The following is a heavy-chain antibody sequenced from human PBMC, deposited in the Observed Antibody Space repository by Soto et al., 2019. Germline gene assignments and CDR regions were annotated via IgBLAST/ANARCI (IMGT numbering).Heavy chain of an antibody. V-gene: IGHV4-31*03. Sequence: SETLSLTCTVSGGSFSGGGYYWSWIRQHPGKGLEWMGYISYSGSTKYKPSLQSRITISVETSKNQFSLRLTSVTAADTAIYFCARTSIFGVVLNAFDIWRQGTLVTVSS. CDR3: ARTSIFGVVLNAFDI. CDR2: ISYSGST. J-gene: IGHJ3*02. D-gene: IGHD3-3*01. CDR1: GGSFSGGGYY.